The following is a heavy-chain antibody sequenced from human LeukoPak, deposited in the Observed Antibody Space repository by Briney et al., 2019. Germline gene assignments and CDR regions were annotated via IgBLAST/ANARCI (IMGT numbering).Heavy chain of an antibody. J-gene: IGHJ4*02. CDR1: GFTFSSYG. V-gene: IGHV3-23*01. CDR2: IGGRDGST. D-gene: IGHD3-10*01. CDR3: AKGHYYGSGSLDY. Sequence: GGSLRLSCAASGFTFSSYGMSWVRQAPGKGLEWVSAIGGRDGSTYYADSVKGRYTISRDNSKNTLYVQMNSLRAEDTAVYYCAKGHYYGSGSLDYWGQGTLVTVSS.